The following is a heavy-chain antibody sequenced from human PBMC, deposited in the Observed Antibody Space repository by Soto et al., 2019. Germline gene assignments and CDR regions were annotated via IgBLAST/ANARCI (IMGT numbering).Heavy chain of an antibody. D-gene: IGHD3-10*01. CDR1: GFTFSSYW. V-gene: IGHV3-7*01. CDR2: IKQDGSEK. Sequence: GGSLRLSCAASGFTFSSYWMSWVRQAPGKGLEWVANIKQDGSEKYYVDSVKGRFTISRDNAKNSLYLQMNSLRAEDTAVYYCAREVLLWFGELSKDYYYYYMDVWGKGTTVTVSS. J-gene: IGHJ6*03. CDR3: AREVLLWFGELSKDYYYYYMDV.